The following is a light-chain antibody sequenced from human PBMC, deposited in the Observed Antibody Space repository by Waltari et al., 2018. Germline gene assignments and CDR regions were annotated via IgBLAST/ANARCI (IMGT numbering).Light chain of an antibody. J-gene: IGKJ1*01. CDR1: QSVSSK. CDR3: QHHNNWPPRWT. CDR2: GAS. Sequence: EIVMTQSPATLSVSPGNRATLSFRASQSVSSKLAWYQQKPGQAPRLLIYGASTRATGVPARFSGSGSGPEYILTISSLQSEDFAVYYCQHHNNWPPRWTFGQGTKVEIK. V-gene: IGKV3-15*01.